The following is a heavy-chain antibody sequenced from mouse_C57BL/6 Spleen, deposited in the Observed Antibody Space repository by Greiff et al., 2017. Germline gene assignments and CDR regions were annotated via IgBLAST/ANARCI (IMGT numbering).Heavy chain of an antibody. V-gene: IGHV5-4*01. CDR2: ISDGGSYT. CDR1: GFTFSSYA. J-gene: IGHJ3*01. Sequence: EVQLVESGGGLVKPGGSLKLSCAASGFTFSSYAMSWVRQTPEKRLEWVATISDGGSYTYYPDNVKGRFTISRDNAKNNLYLQMSHLKSEDTAMYYCAREDGYDLGFAYWGQVTLVTVSA. CDR3: AREDGYDLGFAY. D-gene: IGHD2-2*01.